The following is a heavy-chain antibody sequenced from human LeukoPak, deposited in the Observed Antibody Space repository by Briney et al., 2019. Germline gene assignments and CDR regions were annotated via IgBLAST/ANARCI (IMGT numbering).Heavy chain of an antibody. J-gene: IGHJ4*02. CDR3: ARAVSSGWLNDFDY. CDR2: TYSGGST. Sequence: GGSLRLSCAASGFTFSSYAMSWVRQAPGKGLEWVSVTYSGGSTYYADSVKGRFTISRDNSKNTLYLQMNSLRAEDTAVYYCARAVSSGWLNDFDYWGQGTLVTVSS. CDR1: GFTFSSYA. V-gene: IGHV3-53*01. D-gene: IGHD6-19*01.